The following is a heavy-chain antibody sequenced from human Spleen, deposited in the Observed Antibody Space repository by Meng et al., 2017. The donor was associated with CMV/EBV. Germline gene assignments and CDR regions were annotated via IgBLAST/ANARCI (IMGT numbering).Heavy chain of an antibody. J-gene: IGHJ4*01. CDR3: ARGAAAGSSPFRY. CDR2: ISGSSTTK. Sequence: GESLKISCAASGFTFSDYYMSWIRQAPGKGLEWVSFISGSSTTKHYADSVKGRFTISRDNAKNSLYLQMDSLRVEDTAVYFCARGAAAGSSPFRYWGQGILVTVSS. CDR1: GFTFSDYY. V-gene: IGHV3-11*04. D-gene: IGHD6-13*01.